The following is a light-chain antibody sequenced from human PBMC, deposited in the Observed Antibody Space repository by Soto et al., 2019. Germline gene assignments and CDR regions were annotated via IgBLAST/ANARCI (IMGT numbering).Light chain of an antibody. J-gene: IGLJ1*01. CDR1: SSDVGGYND. Sequence: QSALTQPASVSGSPGQSITISCTGTSSDVGGYNDVYLYQQHPGKAPKLMIYDVSHRPSGVSNRFSGSKSVNTASLTISGLQAEDEADYYCSSYTSSSPYVFGTGTKLTVL. V-gene: IGLV2-14*01. CDR3: SSYTSSSPYV. CDR2: DVS.